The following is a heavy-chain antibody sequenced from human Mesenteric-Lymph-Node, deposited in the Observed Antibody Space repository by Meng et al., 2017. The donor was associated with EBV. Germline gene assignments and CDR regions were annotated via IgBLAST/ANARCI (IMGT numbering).Heavy chain of an antibody. CDR1: GESFSGFY. J-gene: IGHJ4*02. CDR3: ARVKPSIWFGELFYYFDY. CDR2: MNNGGTS. Sequence: VQLQPWGAGLLNPSETLSLTCAVYGESFSGFYWSWVRQAPGKGLEWIGEMNNGGTSNYNPSLESRVTISVDPSKNQFSLNLRSVTAADTAVYYCARVKPSIWFGELFYYFDYWGPGILVTVSS. V-gene: IGHV4-34*01. D-gene: IGHD3-10*01.